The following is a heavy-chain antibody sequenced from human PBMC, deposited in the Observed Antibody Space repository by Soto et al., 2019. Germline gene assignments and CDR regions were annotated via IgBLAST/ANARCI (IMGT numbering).Heavy chain of an antibody. Sequence: SETLSLTCSVSGVSVTSGSYYWSWIRQPPGKGLEWIGYVYYSGTTKYNPSLKSRATVSIDTSKNQFSLKLTSVTAADTAVYFCARLGDGDKYGKVWVDPGGHGTRVTVS. D-gene: IGHD1-26*01. V-gene: IGHV4-61*01. CDR3: ARLGDGDKYGKVWVDP. CDR1: GVSVTSGSYY. CDR2: VYYSGTT. J-gene: IGHJ5*02.